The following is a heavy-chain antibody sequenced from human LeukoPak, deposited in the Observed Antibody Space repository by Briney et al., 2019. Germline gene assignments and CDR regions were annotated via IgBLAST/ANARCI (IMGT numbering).Heavy chain of an antibody. Sequence: SETLSLTCTVSGGSVSNNNYYWGWIRQPPGKGLEWIGSLSYSGGTYYNPSLKSRVTISVDTSKNQFSLKVSSVTAADTAVYYCARVLAAAAHFDYWGQETLVTVSS. CDR3: ARVLAAAAHFDY. D-gene: IGHD6-13*01. CDR1: GGSVSNNNYY. J-gene: IGHJ4*02. V-gene: IGHV4-39*01. CDR2: LSYSGGT.